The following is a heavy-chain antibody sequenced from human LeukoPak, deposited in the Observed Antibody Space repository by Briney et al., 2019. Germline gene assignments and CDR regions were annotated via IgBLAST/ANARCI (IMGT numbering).Heavy chain of an antibody. CDR3: AREGCSGGSCYHNWFDP. CDR1: GFTFNSYW. CDR2: IKQDGSEK. D-gene: IGHD2-15*01. J-gene: IGHJ5*02. V-gene: IGHV3-7*01. Sequence: GGSLTLSCAASGFTFNSYWMSWLPQAPGKGLEWVTNIKQDGSEKYYVDSVKGRFTISGDNAKNSLYLQMNSLRAEDTAVYYCAREGCSGGSCYHNWFDPWGQGTLVTVSS.